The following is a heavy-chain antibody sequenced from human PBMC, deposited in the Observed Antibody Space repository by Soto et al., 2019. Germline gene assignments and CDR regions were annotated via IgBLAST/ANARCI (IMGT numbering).Heavy chain of an antibody. CDR2: ISYDGSNK. D-gene: IGHD3-10*01. CDR1: GFTFSSYG. V-gene: IGHV3-30*18. J-gene: IGHJ6*03. CDR3: AKDLDSMYYYGSGSNPYMDV. Sequence: SGGSLRLSCAASGFTFSSYGMHWVRQAPDKGLEWVAVISYDGSNKYYADSVKGRFTISRDNSKNTLYLQMNSLRAEDTAVYYCAKDLDSMYYYGSGSNPYMDVWGKGTTVTVSS.